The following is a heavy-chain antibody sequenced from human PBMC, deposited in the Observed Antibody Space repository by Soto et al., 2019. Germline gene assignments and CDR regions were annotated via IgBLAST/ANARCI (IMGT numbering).Heavy chain of an antibody. CDR1: GYTFTSYG. Sequence: QVQLVQSGAEVKKPGASVKVSCKASGYTFTSYGISWVRQAPGQGLEWMGWISAYNGNTNYAQKLQGRVTMTTDTTTSTAYMGLRSLRSDDTAVYYCARDGGYCSSTSCSPLWYYYYGMYVCGQGTTVTVSS. CDR3: ARDGGYCSSTSCSPLWYYYYGMYV. CDR2: ISAYNGNT. D-gene: IGHD2-2*01. J-gene: IGHJ6*02. V-gene: IGHV1-18*01.